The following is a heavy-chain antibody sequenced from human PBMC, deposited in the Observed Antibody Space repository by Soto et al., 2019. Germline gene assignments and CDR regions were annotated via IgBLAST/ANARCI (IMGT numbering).Heavy chain of an antibody. V-gene: IGHV1-18*01. CDR1: GYTFTSYG. CDR2: IRPYNGNT. J-gene: IGHJ4*02. Sequence: QVQLVQSGAEVKKPGASVKVSCKASGYTFTSYGISWVRQAPGQGLEWMGWIRPYNGNTNYAQKLQGRVTMTTDTSTSTADMERRSLRADDTAVYYCARDLPPQDYWGQGTLVTVSS. CDR3: ARDLPPQDY.